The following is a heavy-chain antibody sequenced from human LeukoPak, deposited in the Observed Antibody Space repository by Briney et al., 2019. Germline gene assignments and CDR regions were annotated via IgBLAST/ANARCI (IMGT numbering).Heavy chain of an antibody. V-gene: IGHV3-7*01. CDR3: ARDSIVVVPAAIYYYMDV. Sequence: GGSLRLSCAASGFTFSSYWMSWVRQAPGKGLEWVANIKQDGSEKYYVDSVKGRFTISRDNAKNSLYLQMNSLRAEDTAVYYCARDSIVVVPAAIYYYMDVWGKGTTVTVSS. CDR1: GFTFSSYW. CDR2: IKQDGSEK. D-gene: IGHD2-2*01. J-gene: IGHJ6*03.